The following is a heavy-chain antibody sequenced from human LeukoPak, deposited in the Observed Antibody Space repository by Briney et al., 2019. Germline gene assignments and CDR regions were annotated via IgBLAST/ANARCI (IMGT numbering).Heavy chain of an antibody. CDR2: ITSSGSTI. CDR1: GFTLSDYY. D-gene: IGHD2-15*01. CDR3: ARDPVYCSGGTCYSVYFDY. V-gene: IGHV3-11*01. Sequence: GGSLRLSCAASGFTLSDYYMSWIGQAPGKGLEWVSYITSSGSTIYYADSVKGRFTISRDNAKNSLYLQMNSLRAEDTAVYYCARDPVYCSGGTCYSVYFDYWGQGTLVTVSS. J-gene: IGHJ4*02.